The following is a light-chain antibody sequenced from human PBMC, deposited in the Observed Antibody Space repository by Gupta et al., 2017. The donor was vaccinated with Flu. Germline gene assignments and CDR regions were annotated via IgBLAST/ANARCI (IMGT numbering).Light chain of an antibody. V-gene: IGKV3-15*01. Sequence: EVVMTQSPATLSVSPGERAALSCRASESVSSNLAWYQQKPGQAPRLLIYGASTRAPGIPVRFSGSGSGTEFTLTINSLQSEDFAVYYCQQYSNWPPWTFGQGTRVEIK. J-gene: IGKJ1*01. CDR1: ESVSSN. CDR3: QQYSNWPPWT. CDR2: GAS.